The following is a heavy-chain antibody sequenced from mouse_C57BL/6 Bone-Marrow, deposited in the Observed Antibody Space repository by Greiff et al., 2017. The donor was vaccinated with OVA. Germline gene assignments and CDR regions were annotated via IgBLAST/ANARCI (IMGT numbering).Heavy chain of an antibody. V-gene: IGHV1-59*01. CDR1: GYTFTSYW. Sequence: QVQLQQSGAELVRPGTSVKLSCKASGYTFTSYWMHWVKQRPGQGLEWIGVIDPSDSYTNYNQKFKGKATLTVDTSSSTAYMQLSSLTSEDSAVXDCAIYFYGSYDRDYWGQGTSVTVSS. J-gene: IGHJ4*01. CDR2: IDPSDSYT. CDR3: AIYFYGSYDRDY. D-gene: IGHD1-1*01.